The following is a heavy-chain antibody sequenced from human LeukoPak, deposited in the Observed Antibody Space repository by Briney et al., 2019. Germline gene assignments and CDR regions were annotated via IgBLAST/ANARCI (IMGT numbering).Heavy chain of an antibody. CDR1: GYTFTSYY. Sequence: ASVKVSCKASGYTFTSYYMHWVRQAPGQGLEWMGWINPNSGGTNYAQKFQGRVTMTRDMSTSTVYMELSSLRSEDTAVYYCARVTPYYGSEDSLKDPNDYWGQGTLVTVSS. CDR2: INPNSGGT. J-gene: IGHJ4*02. V-gene: IGHV1-2*02. D-gene: IGHD3-10*01. CDR3: ARVTPYYGSEDSLKDPNDY.